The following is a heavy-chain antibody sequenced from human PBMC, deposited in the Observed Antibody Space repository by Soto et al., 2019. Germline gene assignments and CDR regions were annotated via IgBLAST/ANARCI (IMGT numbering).Heavy chain of an antibody. CDR1: GGSINTFY. CDR2: IFSSGST. D-gene: IGHD5-12*01. J-gene: IGHJ4*02. CDR3: AREGSYSAYNFAHGIQLWSFDF. Sequence: PSETLSLTCTVSGGSINTFYWSWVRQPPGKGLEWIGRIFSSGSTSFNPSLESRVAMSVDTSKNHFSLNLSSVTAADMAVYYCAREGSYSAYNFAHGIQLWSFDFWGQGALVTVSS. V-gene: IGHV4-4*07.